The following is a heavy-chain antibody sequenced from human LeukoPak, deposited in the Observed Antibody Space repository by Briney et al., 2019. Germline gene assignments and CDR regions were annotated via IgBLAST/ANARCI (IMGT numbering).Heavy chain of an antibody. CDR1: GFTVSSNY. D-gene: IGHD4-17*01. J-gene: IGHJ3*02. V-gene: IGHV3-66*01. CDR2: IYSGGST. CDR3: AREATTVYDAFDI. Sequence: GGSLRLSCAASGFTVSSNYMSWVRRAPGRGLNGSPVIYSGGSTYYADSVKGRFTISRDNSKNTLYLQMNSLRAEDTAVYYCAREATTVYDAFDIWGQGTMVTVSS.